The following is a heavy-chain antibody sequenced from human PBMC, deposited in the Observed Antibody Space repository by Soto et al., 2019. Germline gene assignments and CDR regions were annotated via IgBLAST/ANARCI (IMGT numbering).Heavy chain of an antibody. CDR1: GYTFSKLA. V-gene: IGHV1-24*01. CDR2: FNAEDGET. Sequence: ASVKVSCKVSGYTFSKLAIHWVRQTPGKGLEWMGCFNAEDGETIYAQRFQDRVTMTEDTSINTAYMSLSSLRSEDTAVYYCASSFTVPAAIGYWGQGTLVTVSS. D-gene: IGHD2-2*02. J-gene: IGHJ4*02. CDR3: ASSFTVPAAIGY.